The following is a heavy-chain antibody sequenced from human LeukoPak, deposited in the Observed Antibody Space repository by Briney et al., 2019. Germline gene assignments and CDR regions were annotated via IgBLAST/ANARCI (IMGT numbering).Heavy chain of an antibody. CDR3: ARDPLVRFLEWSPYYFDY. D-gene: IGHD3-3*01. V-gene: IGHV1-18*01. CDR2: ISAYNGNT. Sequence: ASVKVSCKASGYTFTSYGISWVRQAPGQGLEWMGWISAYNGNTNYAQKLQGRVTMTTDTSTSTAYMELRSLRSDDTAVYYCARDPLVRFLEWSPYYFDYWGQGTLVTVSS. J-gene: IGHJ4*02. CDR1: GYTFTSYG.